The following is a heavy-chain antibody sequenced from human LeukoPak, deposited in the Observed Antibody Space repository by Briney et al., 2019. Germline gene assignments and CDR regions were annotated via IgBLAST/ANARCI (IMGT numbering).Heavy chain of an antibody. J-gene: IGHJ4*02. D-gene: IGHD4-17*01. CDR1: GFTFSIYS. V-gene: IGHV3-21*01. CDR3: AREGYGDYAFDY. CDR2: ISSSSSHK. Sequence: GGSLRLSCAASGFTFSIYSMNWVCQAPGKGLEWVSYISSSSSHKYYADSVKGRFTISRDNAKNSLYVQMNSLRAEDTAVYYCAREGYGDYAFDYWGQGTLVTVSS.